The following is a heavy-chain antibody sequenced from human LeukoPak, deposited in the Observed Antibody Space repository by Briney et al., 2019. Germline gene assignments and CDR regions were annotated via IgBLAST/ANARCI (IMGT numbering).Heavy chain of an antibody. Sequence: GGSLRLSCAASGFTFSSYAMSWVRQAPGKGLEWVSAISGSGGSTYYADFVKGRFTISRDNSKNTLHLQMNSLRAEDTAVYYCAKEHYYGSGSQPGWFDPWGQGTLVAVSS. CDR1: GFTFSSYA. CDR2: ISGSGGST. CDR3: AKEHYYGSGSQPGWFDP. J-gene: IGHJ5*02. D-gene: IGHD3-10*01. V-gene: IGHV3-23*01.